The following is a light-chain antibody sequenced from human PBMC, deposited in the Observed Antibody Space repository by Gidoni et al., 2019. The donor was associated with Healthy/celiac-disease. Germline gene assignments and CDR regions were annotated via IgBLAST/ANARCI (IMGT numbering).Light chain of an antibody. Sequence: QSALTHPAPVSGSPGHSITISCTGTSSDVGGYNYVSWYQQHPGKAPKLMIYDVSNRPSGVSNRFSGSKSGNTASLTISGLQAEDEADYYCSSYTSSSTLGVFGTGTKVTVL. CDR2: DVS. CDR1: SSDVGGYNY. V-gene: IGLV2-14*03. J-gene: IGLJ1*01. CDR3: SSYTSSSTLGV.